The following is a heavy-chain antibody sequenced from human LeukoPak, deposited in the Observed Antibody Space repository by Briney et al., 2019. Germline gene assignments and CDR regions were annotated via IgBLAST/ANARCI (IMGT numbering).Heavy chain of an antibody. D-gene: IGHD6-13*01. CDR1: GFTVSSNY. Sequence: PGGSLRLSCAASGFTVSSNYMSWVRQAPGKGLEWVSVIYSGGSTYYADSVKGRFTISRDNSKNTLYLQMNSLRAEDTAVYYCARDLIAAAGTNYYGMDVWGQGTTVTVSS. V-gene: IGHV3-66*02. CDR3: ARDLIAAAGTNYYGMDV. J-gene: IGHJ6*02. CDR2: IYSGGST.